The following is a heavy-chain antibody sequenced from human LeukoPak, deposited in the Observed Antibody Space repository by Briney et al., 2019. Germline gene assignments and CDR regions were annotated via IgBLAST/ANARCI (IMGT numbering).Heavy chain of an antibody. Sequence: PGGSLRLSCAASGFTVSIDFMGWVRQTPGKGLQWLSLISAGGSTYYADSVKGRFIISRDTSKNALYLQMNSLRAEDTAVYYCARKDSTVTTYWGQGTLVTVSS. CDR1: GFTVSIDF. CDR3: ARKDSTVTTY. D-gene: IGHD4-17*01. J-gene: IGHJ4*02. CDR2: ISAGGST. V-gene: IGHV3-66*01.